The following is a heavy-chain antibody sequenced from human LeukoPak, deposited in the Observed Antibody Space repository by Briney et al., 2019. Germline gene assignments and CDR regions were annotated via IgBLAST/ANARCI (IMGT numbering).Heavy chain of an antibody. CDR3: ARDQGSLTRSWYTGY. V-gene: IGHV1-2*06. CDR2: INPYSGDT. Sequence: GAPVKVSCKASGYTFTGYHIHWVRQAPGQGLEWIGRINPYSGDTNFAQKFQGRVTMTRDTSITTAYMDLSSLTPDDTAVYFCARDQGSLTRSWYTGYWGQGTQVTVSS. CDR1: GYTFTGYH. J-gene: IGHJ4*02. D-gene: IGHD6-13*01.